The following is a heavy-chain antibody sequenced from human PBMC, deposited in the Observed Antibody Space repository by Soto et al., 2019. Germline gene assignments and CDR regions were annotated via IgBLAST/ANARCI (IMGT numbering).Heavy chain of an antibody. CDR3: ARGLGYCNVGSCSGAFDM. Sequence: EVQLVESGGGLVKPGGSLRLSCTASGLSFSSDSMNWVRQAPGKGLEWVSSISGSSRYIYYADSVKGRFTISRDNAKNSVYLQMNSLRAEDTAVYYCARGLGYCNVGSCSGAFDMWGQGTMVTVSS. J-gene: IGHJ3*02. CDR1: GLSFSSDS. CDR2: ISGSSRYI. V-gene: IGHV3-21*01. D-gene: IGHD2-15*01.